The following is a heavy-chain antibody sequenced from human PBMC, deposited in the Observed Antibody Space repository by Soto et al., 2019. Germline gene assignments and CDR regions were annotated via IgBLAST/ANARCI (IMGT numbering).Heavy chain of an antibody. D-gene: IGHD6-6*01. Sequence: GGSLKLSCAASGFTVSSNYMSWVRQAPGKGLEWVSVIYSGGSTYYADSVKGRFTISRDNSKNTLYLQMNSLRAEDTAVYYCARGSGIAARSYYYYIDVWGKGT. CDR1: GFTVSSNY. CDR2: IYSGGST. J-gene: IGHJ6*03. CDR3: ARGSGIAARSYYYYIDV. V-gene: IGHV3-66*01.